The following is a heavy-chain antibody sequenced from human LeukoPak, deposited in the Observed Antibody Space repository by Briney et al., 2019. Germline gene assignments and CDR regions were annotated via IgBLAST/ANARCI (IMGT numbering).Heavy chain of an antibody. V-gene: IGHV1-69*13. CDR2: IIPIFSTA. J-gene: IGHJ4*02. CDR1: GGTSSSYA. D-gene: IGHD3-9*01. CDR3: ARGSGGPRYFDWLLSY. Sequence: VASVKVSCKASGGTSSSYAISWVRQAPGQGLEWMGGIIPIFSTANYAQKFQGRVTITADESTSTAYMELSSLRSEDTAVYYCARGSGGPRYFDWLLSYWGQGTLVTVSS.